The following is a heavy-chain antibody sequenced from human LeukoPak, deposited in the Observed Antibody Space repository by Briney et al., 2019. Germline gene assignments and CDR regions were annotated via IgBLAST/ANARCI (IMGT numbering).Heavy chain of an antibody. CDR1: GGSISSYY. J-gene: IGHJ4*02. CDR3: ARERLGATTFDY. Sequence: SETLSLTCTVSGGSISSYYWSWIRQPPGKGLEWIGYIYYSGSTNYNPSLKRRVTISLDTSKNQFSLKLSSVTAADTAVYYCARERLGATTFDYWGQGTLVTVSS. V-gene: IGHV4-59*01. D-gene: IGHD1-26*01. CDR2: IYYSGST.